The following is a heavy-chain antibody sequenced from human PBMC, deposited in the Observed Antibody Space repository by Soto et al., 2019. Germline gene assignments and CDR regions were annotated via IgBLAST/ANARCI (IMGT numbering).Heavy chain of an antibody. CDR2: IYYSGTT. CDR1: TGSVSSGTYS. Sequence: SETLSLTCTVSTGSVSSGTYSWSWVRQPPGKGLEWIGYIYYSGTTYYTPSLKSRLTMSMDRANDHFSLNLTSVTAAVTAVYFCARGHYYYGMDVWGQGTLVAVSS. J-gene: IGHJ6*02. CDR3: ARGHYYYGMDV. V-gene: IGHV4-30-2*01.